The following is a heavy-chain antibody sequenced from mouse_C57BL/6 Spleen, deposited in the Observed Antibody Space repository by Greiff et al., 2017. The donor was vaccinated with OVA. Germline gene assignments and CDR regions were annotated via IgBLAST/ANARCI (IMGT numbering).Heavy chain of an antibody. CDR1: GYTFTSYW. CDR2: IYPGSGST. D-gene: IGHD2-2*01. Sequence: QVQLKQPGAELVKPGASVKMSCKASGYTFTSYWITWVKQRPGQGLEWIGDIYPGSGSTNYNEKFKSKATLTVDTSSSTAYMQLSSLTSEGSAVYYCARCIYYGYGGNYYAMDYWGQGTSVTVSS. J-gene: IGHJ4*01. V-gene: IGHV1-55*01. CDR3: ARCIYYGYGGNYYAMDY.